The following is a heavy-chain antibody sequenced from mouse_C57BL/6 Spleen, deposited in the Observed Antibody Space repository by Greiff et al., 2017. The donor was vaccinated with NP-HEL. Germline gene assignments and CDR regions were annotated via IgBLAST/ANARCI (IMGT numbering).Heavy chain of an antibody. CDR1: GFSLTSYG. V-gene: IGHV2-2*01. J-gene: IGHJ4*01. CDR3: ARKKHYYAMDY. CDR2: IWSGGST. Sequence: VQLKESGPGLVQPSQSLSITCPVSGFSLTSYGVHWVRQSPGKGLEWLGVIWSGGSTDYNAAFISRLSISKDNSTSQVFFKMNSLQADDTDIYYCARKKHYYAMDYWGQGTSVTVSS.